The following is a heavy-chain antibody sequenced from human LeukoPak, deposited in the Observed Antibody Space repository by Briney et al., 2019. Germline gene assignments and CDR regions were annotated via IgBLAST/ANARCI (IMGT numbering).Heavy chain of an antibody. CDR2: IYTSGST. Sequence: PSETLSLTCTVSGGSISSYYWSWIRQPAGKGLEGIGRIYTSGSTNYNPSLKSRVTMSVDTSKNQFSLKLSSVTAADTAVYYCARDKMVREPSGYYYGMDVWGQGTTVTVSS. V-gene: IGHV4-4*07. CDR1: GGSISSYY. D-gene: IGHD3-10*01. CDR3: ARDKMVREPSGYYYGMDV. J-gene: IGHJ6*02.